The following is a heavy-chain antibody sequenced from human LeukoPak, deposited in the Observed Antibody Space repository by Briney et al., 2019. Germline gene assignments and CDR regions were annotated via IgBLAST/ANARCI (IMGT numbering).Heavy chain of an antibody. Sequence: SETLSLTCTVSGGPIRHYYWTWILQFAGKRLEWIGRIHISGTTNYNPSLKSRVTMSVDTSKNNFFLNLTSVTAADTAVYYCARAAELYDFWGGNGPFDLWGQGKMVTVSS. CDR2: IHISGTT. V-gene: IGHV4-4*07. CDR1: GGPIRHYY. J-gene: IGHJ3*01. CDR3: ARAAELYDFWGGNGPFDL. D-gene: IGHD3-3*01.